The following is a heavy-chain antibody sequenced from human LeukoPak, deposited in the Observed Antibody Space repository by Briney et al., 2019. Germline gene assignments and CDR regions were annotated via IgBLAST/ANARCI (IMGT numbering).Heavy chain of an antibody. J-gene: IGHJ5*02. CDR3: ARDGEDIVVVPAASGGWFDP. D-gene: IGHD2-2*01. CDR2: INPNSGGT. V-gene: IGHV1-2*02. Sequence: ASVKVSCKASGYTFNYYYMHWVRQAPGQGLEWMGWINPNSGGTNYAQKFQGRVTMTRDTSISTAYMELSRLRSDDTAVYYCARDGEDIVVVPAASGGWFDPWGQGTLVTVSS. CDR1: GYTFNYYY.